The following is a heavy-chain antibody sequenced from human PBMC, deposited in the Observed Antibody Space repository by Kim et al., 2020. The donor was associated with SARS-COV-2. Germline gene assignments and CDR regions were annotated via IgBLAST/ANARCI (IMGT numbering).Heavy chain of an antibody. J-gene: IGHJ6*02. CDR3: TTDRVEGGSSYYYYYGMDV. D-gene: IGHD5-12*01. CDR2: IKSKTDGGTT. Sequence: GGSLRLSCAASGFTFSNAWMSWVRQAPGKGLEWVGRIKSKTDGGTTDYAAPVKGRFTISRDDSKNTLYLQMNSLKTEDTAVYYCTTDRVEGGSSYYYYYGMDVWGQGTTVTVSS. V-gene: IGHV3-15*01. CDR1: GFTFSNAW.